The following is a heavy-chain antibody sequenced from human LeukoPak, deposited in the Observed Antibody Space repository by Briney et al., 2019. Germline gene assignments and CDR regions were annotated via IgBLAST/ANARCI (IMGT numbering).Heavy chain of an antibody. CDR2: IYHSGST. J-gene: IGHJ5*02. CDR3: AAGVRGVMEGNWFDP. Sequence: SETLSLTCTVSGGSISSGGYYWSWIRQPPGKGLEWIGYIYHSGSTYYNPSLKSRVTISVDRSKNQFSLKLSSVTAADTAVYYCAAGVRGVMEGNWFDPWGQGTLVTVSS. V-gene: IGHV4-30-2*01. CDR1: GGSISSGGYY. D-gene: IGHD3-10*01.